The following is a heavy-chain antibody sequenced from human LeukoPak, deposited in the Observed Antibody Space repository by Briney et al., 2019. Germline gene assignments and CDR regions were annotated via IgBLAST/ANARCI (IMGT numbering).Heavy chain of an antibody. CDR2: IRYDGSNK. Sequence: PGGSLRLSCAASGFIFSSYGMHWVRQAPGEGLEWVAFIRYDGSNKYYADSVRGRFTISRDNSKNTLSLQMNSLRAEDTAIYYCATYTQVRLPFECRGQGTLVTVSS. CDR3: ATYTQVRLPFEC. CDR1: GFIFSSYG. D-gene: IGHD3-10*01. V-gene: IGHV3-30*02. J-gene: IGHJ4*02.